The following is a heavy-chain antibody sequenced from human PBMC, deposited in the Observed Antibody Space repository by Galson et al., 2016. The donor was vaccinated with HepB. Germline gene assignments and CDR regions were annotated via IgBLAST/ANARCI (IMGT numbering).Heavy chain of an antibody. CDR2: IYYSGDT. CDR3: AHLSVIRGVNGGALQY. J-gene: IGHJ4*02. CDR1: GGSVNSDDYS. V-gene: IGHV4-30-2*01. Sequence: TLSLTCGVSGGSVNSDDYSWTWIRQLPGKGLEWIGYIYYSGDTYYNPSLKSRLTMSLERSRNRFSLKLTSVTAADTATYYCAHLSVIRGVNGGALQYWGQGALDTVSS. D-gene: IGHD3-10*01.